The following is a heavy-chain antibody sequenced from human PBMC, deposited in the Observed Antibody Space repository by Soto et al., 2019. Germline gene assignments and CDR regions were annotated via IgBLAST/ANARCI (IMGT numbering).Heavy chain of an antibody. J-gene: IGHJ4*02. V-gene: IGHV4-34*01. CDR3: ARVRRSLYKMFLFDY. D-gene: IGHD1-1*01. CDR2: INHSGST. CDR1: GGSFSGYY. Sequence: PSETLSLTCAVYGGSFSGYYWSWIRQPPGKGLEWIGEINHSGSTNYNPSLKSRVTISVDTSKNQFSLKLSSVTAADTAVYYCARVRRSLYKMFLFDYWGQGTLVTVYS.